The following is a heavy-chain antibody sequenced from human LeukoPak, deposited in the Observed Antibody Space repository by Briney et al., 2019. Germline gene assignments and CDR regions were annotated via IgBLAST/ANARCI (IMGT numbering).Heavy chain of an antibody. CDR2: IYSGGST. CDR1: GFTVSSNY. D-gene: IGHD3-22*01. J-gene: IGHJ4*02. Sequence: GGSLRPSCAASGFTVSSNYMNWVRQAPGKGLEWVSIIYSGGSTYYADSVKGRFTISRDNSKNTLYLQMNSLTAEDTAVYYCARWDSSGYHKYYFDYWGQGTLVTVSS. CDR3: ARWDSSGYHKYYFDY. V-gene: IGHV3-53*01.